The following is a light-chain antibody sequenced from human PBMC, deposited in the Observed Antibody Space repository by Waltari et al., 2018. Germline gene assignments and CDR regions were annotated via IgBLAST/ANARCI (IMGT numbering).Light chain of an antibody. CDR2: DVS. CDR1: SSDVGGYKY. V-gene: IGLV2-14*03. Sequence: QSALTQPASVSGSPGQSITISCIGTSSDVGGYKYVSWYQQHPGKAPKRMIYDVSNRPSGVSNRFSGSKSGNTASLTISGLQAEDEADYYCSSYTSSSIVFGTGTKVTVL. J-gene: IGLJ1*01. CDR3: SSYTSSSIV.